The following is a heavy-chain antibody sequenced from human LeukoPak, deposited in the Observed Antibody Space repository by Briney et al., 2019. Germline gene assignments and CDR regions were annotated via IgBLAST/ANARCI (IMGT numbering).Heavy chain of an antibody. CDR3: AREGGSASGNNWFDP. Sequence: GASVKVSCKASGYTFTSYYMHWVRQAPGQGLEWMGIINPSGGSTSYAQKFQGRVTMTRDTSISTAYMELSRLRSDDTAVYYCAREGGSASGNNWFDPWGQGTLVTVSS. D-gene: IGHD3-10*01. V-gene: IGHV1-46*01. CDR2: INPSGGST. J-gene: IGHJ5*02. CDR1: GYTFTSYY.